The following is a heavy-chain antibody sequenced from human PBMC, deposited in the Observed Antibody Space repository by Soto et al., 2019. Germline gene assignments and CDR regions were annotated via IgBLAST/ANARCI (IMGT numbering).Heavy chain of an antibody. CDR1: GFTFSSYA. V-gene: IGHV3-23*01. CDR2: ISGSGGST. CDR3: AKDRVIVVVTTHAFDI. D-gene: IGHD2-21*02. J-gene: IGHJ3*02. Sequence: PGGSLRLSCAASGFTFSSYAMSWVRQAPGKGLEWVSAISGSGGSTYYADSVKGRFTISRDNSKNTLYLQMNSLRAEDTAVYYCAKDRVIVVVTTHAFDIWGQGTMVTVSS.